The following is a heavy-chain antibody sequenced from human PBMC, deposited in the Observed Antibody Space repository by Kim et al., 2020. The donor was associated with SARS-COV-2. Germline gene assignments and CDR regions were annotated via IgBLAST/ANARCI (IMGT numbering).Heavy chain of an antibody. Sequence: GGSLRLSCAASGFTFSDYYMSWIRQAPGKGLEWVSYISSTGSYTNSADSVKGRFTVSRDNAKNSLYLQMNRLRAEDTAVYYCARDLWFGLHLYYGMDVWGQGTTVTVSS. CDR1: GFTFSDYY. D-gene: IGHD3-10*01. J-gene: IGHJ6*02. CDR3: ARDLWFGLHLYYGMDV. V-gene: IGHV3-11*05. CDR2: ISSTGSYT.